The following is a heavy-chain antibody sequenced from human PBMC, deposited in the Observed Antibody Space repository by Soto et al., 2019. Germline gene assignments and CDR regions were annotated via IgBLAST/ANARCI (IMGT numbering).Heavy chain of an antibody. V-gene: IGHV4-31*03. CDR1: GGSISSGGSY. CDR3: ASGQCFTSRCSYLDL. Sequence: QVQLQESGPGLVKPSQTLSLTCTVSGGSISSGGSYWSWIRQSPGKGLEWIGYIYYSGKTYFNPSRESRDSSSLDTSKNQFPLKLSSVTAADTAIYSCASGQCFTSRCSYLDLWGRGTLVTVSS. D-gene: IGHD2-15*01. J-gene: IGHJ2*01. CDR2: IYYSGKT.